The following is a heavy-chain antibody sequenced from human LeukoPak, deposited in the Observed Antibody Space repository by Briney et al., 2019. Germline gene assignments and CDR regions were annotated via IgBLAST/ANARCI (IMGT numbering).Heavy chain of an antibody. Sequence: GGSLRLFCAASGFTFDDYAIHWVRQAPGKGLEWVSGINWNSGSKHYVDSVKGRFSISRDDAKNSLFLQMNSLRAEDTAVYYCARVLSGRGSLYDYYYYMDVWGKGTTVTISS. V-gene: IGHV3-9*01. J-gene: IGHJ6*03. CDR3: ARVLSGRGSLYDYYYYMDV. CDR1: GFTFDDYA. D-gene: IGHD3-10*01. CDR2: INWNSGSK.